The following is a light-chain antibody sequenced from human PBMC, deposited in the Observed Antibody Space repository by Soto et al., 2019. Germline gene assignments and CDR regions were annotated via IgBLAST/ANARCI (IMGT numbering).Light chain of an antibody. CDR3: CSYGGGNNFYV. CDR1: SSDIGTYDY. Sequence: QSALTQPPSASGSPGQSVTISCTATSSDIGTYDYVSWYQHLPDKAPKLIIYEVSKRPSGVPDRFSGSKSGNTASLTVSGLQAEDEGDYYCCSYGGGNNFYVFGTGTKVTVL. J-gene: IGLJ1*01. CDR2: EVS. V-gene: IGLV2-8*01.